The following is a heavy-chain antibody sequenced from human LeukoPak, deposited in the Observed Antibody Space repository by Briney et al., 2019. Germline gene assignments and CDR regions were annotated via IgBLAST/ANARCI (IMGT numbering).Heavy chain of an antibody. CDR1: GFTFSSYS. CDR2: ISSSSKYI. D-gene: IGHD4-17*01. Sequence: GGSLRLSCAASGFTFSSYSTNWVRQAPGKGLEWVSSISSSSKYIFYADSVKGRFTISRDNAENSLYLQMNSLRAEDTAVYYCARFETVTPELDDYWGQGTLVTVSS. J-gene: IGHJ4*02. V-gene: IGHV3-21*01. CDR3: ARFETVTPELDDY.